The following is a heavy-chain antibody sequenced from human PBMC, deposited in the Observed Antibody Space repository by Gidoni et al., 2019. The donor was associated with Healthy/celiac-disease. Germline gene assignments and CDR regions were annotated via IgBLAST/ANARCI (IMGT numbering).Heavy chain of an antibody. Sequence: VQPGRSLRLSCAASGFTFDDYAMHWVRQAPGKGLEWVLGISWNSGSIGDADSVKGRFTISRDNAKNSLYLQMNSLRAEDTALYYCAKDWMTTVTTGAFDIWGQGTMITVSS. CDR3: AKDWMTTVTTGAFDI. D-gene: IGHD4-17*01. J-gene: IGHJ3*02. CDR2: ISWNSGSI. V-gene: IGHV3-9*01. CDR1: GFTFDDYA.